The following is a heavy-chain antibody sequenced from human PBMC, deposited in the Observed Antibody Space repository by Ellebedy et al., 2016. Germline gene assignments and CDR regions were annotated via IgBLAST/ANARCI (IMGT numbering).Heavy chain of an antibody. J-gene: IGHJ4*02. V-gene: IGHV4-39*07. CDR3: AGDEYSSTWYMY. D-gene: IGHD6-13*01. CDR2: IYYSGST. Sequence: SETLSLTCSVSGGSIGAINYYWGWIRQPPGKGLEWIGTIYYSGSTYYNPSLKSRVTISADMSKNQFSLKLSSMTAADTAMYYCAGDEYSSTWYMYWGQGSLVTVSS. CDR1: GGSIGAINYY.